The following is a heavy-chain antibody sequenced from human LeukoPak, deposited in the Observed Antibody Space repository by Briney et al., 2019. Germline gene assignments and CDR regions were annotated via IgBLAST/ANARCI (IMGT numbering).Heavy chain of an antibody. J-gene: IGHJ6*02. V-gene: IGHV6-1*01. Sequence: SQTLSLTCALSGDSVSSNSAAWNWIRQSPSRGLEWLGRTYYRSKWYNDYAVSVKSRITINPDTSKNQFSLQLNSVTPEDTAVYYCARGSYSSSWYYYGMDVWGQGTTVTVSS. CDR1: GDSVSSNSAA. D-gene: IGHD6-13*01. CDR2: TYYRSKWYN. CDR3: ARGSYSSSWYYYGMDV.